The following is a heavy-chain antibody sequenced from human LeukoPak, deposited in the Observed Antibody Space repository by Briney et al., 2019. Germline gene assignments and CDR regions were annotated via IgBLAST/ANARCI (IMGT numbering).Heavy chain of an antibody. CDR2: IIPIFGTA. V-gene: IGHV1-69*06. CDR1: GGTFSSYA. CDR3: AREYCTNGVCHEGNWFDP. J-gene: IGHJ5*02. D-gene: IGHD2-8*01. Sequence: GASVKVSCKASGGTFSSYAISWVRQAPGQGLEWMGGIIPIFGTANYAQKFQGRVTITADKSTSTAYMELSSLRSEDTAVYYCAREYCTNGVCHEGNWFDPWGQGTLVTVSS.